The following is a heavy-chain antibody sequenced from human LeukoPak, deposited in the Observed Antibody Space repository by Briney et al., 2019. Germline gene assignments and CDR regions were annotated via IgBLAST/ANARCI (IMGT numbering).Heavy chain of an antibody. V-gene: IGHV4-34*01. CDR1: GGSFSGYY. J-gene: IGHJ4*02. CDR2: INHSGST. D-gene: IGHD6-13*01. CDR3: ARATGIAPRLIDK. Sequence: KTSETLSLTCAVYGGSFSGYYWSWIRQPPGKGLEWIGEINHSGSTNYNPSLKSRVTISVDTSKNQFSLKLSSVTAADTAVYYCARATGIAPRLIDKWGQGTLVTVSS.